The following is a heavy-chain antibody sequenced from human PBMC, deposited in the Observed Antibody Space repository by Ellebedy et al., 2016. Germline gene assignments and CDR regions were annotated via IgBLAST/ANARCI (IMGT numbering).Heavy chain of an antibody. CDR2: ISSSSSTI. CDR1: GFIFSTYS. CDR3: ASPFYYDSSRDAFGV. J-gene: IGHJ3*01. D-gene: IGHD3-22*01. V-gene: IGHV3-48*04. Sequence: GGSLRLXCAGSGFIFSTYSLHWVRQAPGKGLEWVSYISSSSSTIYYADSVRGRFTISRDNAKKSLYLQMDSLRAEDTAVYYCASPFYYDSSRDAFGVWGQGTMVTVSS.